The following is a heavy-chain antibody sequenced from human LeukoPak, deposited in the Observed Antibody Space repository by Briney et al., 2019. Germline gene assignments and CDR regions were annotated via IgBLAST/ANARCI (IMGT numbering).Heavy chain of an antibody. J-gene: IGHJ4*02. Sequence: GGSLRLSCAASGFTVSTNYMSWVRQAPGKGLEWVSIIYSGVSIYYADSVKGRFTISRDSFKNSLYLQMNSLRAEDTALYYCAKDSDSSGTYFDHWGQGTLVTVSS. CDR3: AKDSDSSGTYFDH. V-gene: IGHV3-53*01. CDR2: IYSGVSI. D-gene: IGHD3-22*01. CDR1: GFTVSTNY.